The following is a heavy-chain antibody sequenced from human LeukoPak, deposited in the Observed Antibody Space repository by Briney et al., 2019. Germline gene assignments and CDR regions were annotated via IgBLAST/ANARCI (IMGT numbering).Heavy chain of an antibody. V-gene: IGHV3-53*01. J-gene: IGHJ4*02. CDR2: IYSGGST. Sequence: QSGGSLRLSCAASGFTVSSNYMSWVRQAPGKGLEWVSVIYSGGSTYYADSVRGRFTIYRDSSKNTLFLQMNSLRAEDTAAYYCARDSSSWASGDYWGQGTLVTVSS. D-gene: IGHD6-13*01. CDR3: ARDSSSWASGDY. CDR1: GFTVSSNY.